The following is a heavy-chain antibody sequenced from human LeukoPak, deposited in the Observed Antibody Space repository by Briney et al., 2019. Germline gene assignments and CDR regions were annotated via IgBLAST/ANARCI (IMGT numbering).Heavy chain of an antibody. CDR1: AFTFSDYS. J-gene: IGHJ4*02. V-gene: IGHV3-48*01. Sequence: PGGSLRLSCAASAFTFSDYSMNWVRQAPGKGLEWISYISGRSSTIYYADSVRGRFTISRDNAKNSMYLQMNSLRAEDTAVYYRARDRLTSGSYFFDYWGQGTLVTVSS. CDR2: ISGRSSTI. D-gene: IGHD1-26*01. CDR3: ARDRLTSGSYFFDY.